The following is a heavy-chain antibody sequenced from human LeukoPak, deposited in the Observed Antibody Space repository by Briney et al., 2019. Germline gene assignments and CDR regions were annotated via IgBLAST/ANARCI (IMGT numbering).Heavy chain of an antibody. D-gene: IGHD6-19*01. CDR2: INHSGST. V-gene: IGHV4-34*01. Sequence: SETLSLTCAVYGGSFSGYYWSWIRQPPGKGLEWIGEINHSGSTNYNPSLKSRVTISVDTSKNQFSLKLSSVTAADTAVYYCARRLGAVAGTEGHWFDPWGQGTLVTVSS. CDR1: GGSFSGYY. CDR3: ARRLGAVAGTEGHWFDP. J-gene: IGHJ5*02.